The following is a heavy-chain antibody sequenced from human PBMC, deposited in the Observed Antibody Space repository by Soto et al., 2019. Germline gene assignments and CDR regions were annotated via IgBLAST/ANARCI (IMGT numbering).Heavy chain of an antibody. CDR1: GGTFSSYA. CDR3: ARAPPGVAAAGTRRNWFDP. CDR2: IIPIFGTA. V-gene: IGHV1-69*01. J-gene: IGHJ5*02. Sequence: QVQLVQSGAEVKKPGSSVKVSCKASGGTFSSYAISWVRQAPGQGLEWMGGIIPIFGTANYAQKFQGRVTITADESTSTAYMELSSLRSEDTAVYYCARAPPGVAAAGTRRNWFDPWGQGTLVTVSS. D-gene: IGHD6-13*01.